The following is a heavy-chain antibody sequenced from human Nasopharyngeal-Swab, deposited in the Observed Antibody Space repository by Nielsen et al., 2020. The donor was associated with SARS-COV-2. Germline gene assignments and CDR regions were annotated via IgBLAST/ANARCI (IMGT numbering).Heavy chain of an antibody. Sequence: GASLKISCAASGFTFSSYSMNWVRQAPGKGLEWVSSISSSSSYIYYADSVKGRFTISSDNAKNSLYLQMNSLRAEDTAVYYCARDPGRWVREVYYWGQGTLVTVSS. CDR3: ARDPGRWVREVYY. D-gene: IGHD3-10*01. V-gene: IGHV3-21*01. CDR1: GFTFSSYS. J-gene: IGHJ4*02. CDR2: ISSSSSYI.